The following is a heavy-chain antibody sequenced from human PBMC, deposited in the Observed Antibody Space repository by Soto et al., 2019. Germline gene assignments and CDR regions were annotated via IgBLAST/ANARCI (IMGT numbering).Heavy chain of an antibody. Sequence: QVQLQESGPGLVKPSQTLSLTCTVSGGSISSGGYYWSWIRQHPGKGLEWIGYIYYSGSTYYNPSLKSRVTISVDTSKNQFSLKLSSVTAADTAVYYCARGSHYYNILVNNWFDPWGQGTLVTVSS. CDR1: GGSISSGGYY. CDR3: ARGSHYYNILVNNWFDP. V-gene: IGHV4-31*03. D-gene: IGHD1-26*01. J-gene: IGHJ5*02. CDR2: IYYSGST.